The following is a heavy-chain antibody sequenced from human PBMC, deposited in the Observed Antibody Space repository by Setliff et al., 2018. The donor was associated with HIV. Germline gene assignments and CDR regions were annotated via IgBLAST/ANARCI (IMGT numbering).Heavy chain of an antibody. D-gene: IGHD3-9*01. V-gene: IGHV4-39*01. CDR1: GGSINRSNYY. J-gene: IGHJ4*02. CDR3: ARQTWEYYDTLTGYYRSPKNFDS. Sequence: NPSETLSLTCTVPGGSINRSNYYRGWIRQPPGKGLEWIGTISYTGSTYYDPSLKSRVTISLDTSKNQFFLKLSSVTAPDTAIYYCARQTWEYYDTLTGYYRSPKNFDSWGQGTLVTVSS. CDR2: ISYTGST.